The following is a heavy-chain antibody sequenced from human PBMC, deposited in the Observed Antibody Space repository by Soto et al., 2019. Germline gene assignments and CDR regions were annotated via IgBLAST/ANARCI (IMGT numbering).Heavy chain of an antibody. V-gene: IGHV1-18*01. CDR1: GYTFTSYG. J-gene: IGHJ4*02. D-gene: IGHD6-13*01. CDR2: ISAYNGNT. CDR3: ARDPDTPYSSSWYTGGFDY. Sequence: ASVKVSCKASGYTFTSYGISWVRQAPGQGLEWMGWISAYNGNTNYAQKLQGRVTMTTDTSTSTAYMELRSLRSDDTAVYYCARDPDTPYSSSWYTGGFDYWGQGTLVTVSS.